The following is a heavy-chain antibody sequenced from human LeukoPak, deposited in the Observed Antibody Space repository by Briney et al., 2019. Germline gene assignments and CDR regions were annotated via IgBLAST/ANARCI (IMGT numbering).Heavy chain of an antibody. CDR2: ISAYNGNT. Sequence: GASVKVSCKASGYTFTSYGISWVRQAPGQGLEWMGWISAYNGNTNYAQRLQGRVTMTTDTSTSTAYMGLRSLRSDDTAVYYCARGLYSGYENYYYYMDVWGKGTTVTISS. CDR3: ARGLYSGYENYYYYMDV. J-gene: IGHJ6*03. CDR1: GYTFTSYG. D-gene: IGHD5-12*01. V-gene: IGHV1-18*01.